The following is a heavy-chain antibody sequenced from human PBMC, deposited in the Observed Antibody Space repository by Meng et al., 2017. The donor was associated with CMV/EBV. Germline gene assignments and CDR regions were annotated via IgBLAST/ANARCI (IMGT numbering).Heavy chain of an antibody. D-gene: IGHD6-13*01. J-gene: IGHJ4*02. CDR1: GFTFSSHA. CDR2: ISYDGSNK. Sequence: QGQRGEAGGGVVQPGRPLRLSCAASGFTFSSHAMHWVRQAPGKGLELVAVISYDGSNKYYADSVKGRFTISRDNSKNTLYLQMNSLRAEDTAVYYCAELQPVRGGFGYWGQGTLVTVSS. V-gene: IGHV3-30-3*01. CDR3: AELQPVRGGFGY.